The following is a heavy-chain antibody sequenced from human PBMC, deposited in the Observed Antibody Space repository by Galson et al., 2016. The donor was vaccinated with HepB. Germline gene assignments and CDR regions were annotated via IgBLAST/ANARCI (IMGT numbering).Heavy chain of an antibody. CDR2: ISYDGSNK. D-gene: IGHD6-6*01. CDR1: GFTFSTYP. CDR3: ARVGIAARYYYGMDV. J-gene: IGHJ6*02. Sequence: SLRLSCAASGFTFSTYPMHRVRQAPGKGLEWVAIISYDGSNKYYADSVKGRFTISRDNSKNTLSLEMNSLRAEDTAVYYCARVGIAARYYYGMDVWGQGTTVTVSS. V-gene: IGHV3-30*04.